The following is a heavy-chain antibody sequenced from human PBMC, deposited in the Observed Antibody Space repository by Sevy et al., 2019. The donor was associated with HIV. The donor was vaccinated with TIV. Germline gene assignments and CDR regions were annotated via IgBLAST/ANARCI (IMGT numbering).Heavy chain of an antibody. CDR1: GFTFDDYG. V-gene: IGHV3-20*04. J-gene: IGHJ6*02. CDR2: INWNGGST. D-gene: IGHD5-18*01. Sequence: GGSLRLSCAASGFTFDDYGMSWVRQAPGKGLELVSGINWNGGSTGYADSVKGRFTISRDNAKNSLYLQVNSMRAEDTALYYCARHGYGYGYHALLDYYYGMDVWGQGTTVTVSS. CDR3: ARHGYGYGYHALLDYYYGMDV.